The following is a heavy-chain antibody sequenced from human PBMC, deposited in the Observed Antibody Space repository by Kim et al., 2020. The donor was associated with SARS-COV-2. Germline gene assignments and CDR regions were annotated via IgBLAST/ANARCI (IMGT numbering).Heavy chain of an antibody. CDR2: ITYEGSKK. V-gene: IGHV3-30*18. CDR1: GFTFNNFG. CDR3: AKVNVFLWFGKLHDDALEL. Sequence: GGSLRLSCAASGFTFNNFGMHWVRQAPGKGLEWVSVITYEGSKKHYADSVNGRFTISRDSFKNTMSLQIRRLTAEDPAVYYCAKVNVFLWFGKLHDDALELWGQGTMVTVSS. J-gene: IGHJ3*01. D-gene: IGHD3-10*01.